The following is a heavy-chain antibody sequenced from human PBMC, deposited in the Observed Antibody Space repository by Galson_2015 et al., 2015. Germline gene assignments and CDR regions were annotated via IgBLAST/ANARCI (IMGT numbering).Heavy chain of an antibody. CDR1: GFTFSSYG. Sequence: SLRLSCAASGFTFSSYGMHWVRQAPGKGLEWVAVISYDGSNKYYADSVKGRFTISRDNSKNTLYLQMNSLRAEDTAVYYCAKSLRAVAALTDAFDIWGQGTMVTVSS. CDR2: ISYDGSNK. V-gene: IGHV3-30*18. J-gene: IGHJ3*02. D-gene: IGHD6-19*01. CDR3: AKSLRAVAALTDAFDI.